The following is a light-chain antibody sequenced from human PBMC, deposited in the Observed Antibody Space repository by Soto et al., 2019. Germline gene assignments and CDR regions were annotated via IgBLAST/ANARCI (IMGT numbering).Light chain of an antibody. CDR2: GAS. Sequence: EIVLTQSPDTLSLSPGERATLSCRASESLSSSYLAWYQQKPGQAPRLLIFGASMRAADIPARFSGSGSGTDYTLTISSLEPDDFPVYYCLRYGGSPLSAFGPGTKLEIK. V-gene: IGKV3-20*01. CDR1: ESLSSSY. CDR3: LRYGGSPLSA. J-gene: IGKJ2*01.